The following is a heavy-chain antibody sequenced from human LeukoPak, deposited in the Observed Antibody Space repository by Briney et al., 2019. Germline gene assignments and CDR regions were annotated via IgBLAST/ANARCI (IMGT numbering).Heavy chain of an antibody. CDR2: IYTGDSDT. V-gene: IGHV5-51*01. J-gene: IGHJ3*02. CDR3: ARRVDSSGWNAFDI. CDR1: GYSFTSYW. D-gene: IGHD6-19*01. Sequence: GASLQISCKGSGYSFTSYWNGWGRQLPGKGLEWMGIIYTGDSDTRYSPSFQGQVTISADKSISTAYLQWSSLKASDTAMYYCARRVDSSGWNAFDIWGQGTMVTVSS.